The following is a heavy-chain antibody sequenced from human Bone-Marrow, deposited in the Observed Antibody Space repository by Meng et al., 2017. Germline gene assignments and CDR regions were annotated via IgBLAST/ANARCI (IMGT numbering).Heavy chain of an antibody. D-gene: IGHD3-3*01. CDR3: ASLAIFGVVIRDY. J-gene: IGHJ4*02. CDR1: GGTLSSYA. Sequence: VRLEQSGAEVKKPGSSVKVSCKASGGTLSSYAISWVRQAPGQGLEWMGWISAYNGNTNYAQKLQDRVTMTTDTSTSTAYMELSRLRSDDTAVYYCASLAIFGVVIRDYWGQGTLVTVSS. CDR2: ISAYNGNT. V-gene: IGHV1-18*01.